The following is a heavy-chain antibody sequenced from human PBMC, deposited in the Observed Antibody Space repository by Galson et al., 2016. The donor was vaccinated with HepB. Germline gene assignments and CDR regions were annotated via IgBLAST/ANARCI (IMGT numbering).Heavy chain of an antibody. CDR1: GFTFSSNG. CDR2: IWYDGSNK. Sequence: SLRLSCAASGFTFSSNGMHWVRQAPGKGLEWVAVIWYDGSNKYYADSVKGRFTISRDSSKNTLYLQVNSLRAEDTARYYCAKVLNSYEEYFDYWGQGALVTVSS. V-gene: IGHV3-30*18. CDR3: AKVLNSYEEYFDY. D-gene: IGHD3-16*01. J-gene: IGHJ4*02.